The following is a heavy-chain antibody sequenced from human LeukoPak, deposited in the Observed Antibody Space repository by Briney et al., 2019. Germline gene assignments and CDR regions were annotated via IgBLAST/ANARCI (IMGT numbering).Heavy chain of an antibody. CDR2: MNPESGNT. Sequence: ASVKVSCKASGYTFSNFDINWVRQATGQGPEWMGWMNPESGNTGYAQKFQGRVTMTRDSSKSTAYMELISLRFEGTAIYYCTRAIRHQLPSDYWGQGTLVTVSS. V-gene: IGHV1-8*01. CDR1: GYTFSNFD. CDR3: TRAIRHQLPSDY. J-gene: IGHJ4*02. D-gene: IGHD2-2*01.